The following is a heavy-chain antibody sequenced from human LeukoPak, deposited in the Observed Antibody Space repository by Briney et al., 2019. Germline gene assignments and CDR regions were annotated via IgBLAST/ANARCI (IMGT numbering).Heavy chain of an antibody. CDR2: ISSSGSTI. J-gene: IGHJ4*02. V-gene: IGHV3-48*04. D-gene: IGHD6-19*01. CDR3: ARGVDDMAVAGHFDY. Sequence: PGGSLRLSCAASGFTFSSYWMSWVRQAPGKGLEWVSYISSSGSTIYYADSVKGRFTISRDNAKNSLYLQMNSLRAEDTAVYYCARGVDDMAVAGHFDYWGQGTLVTVSS. CDR1: GFTFSSYW.